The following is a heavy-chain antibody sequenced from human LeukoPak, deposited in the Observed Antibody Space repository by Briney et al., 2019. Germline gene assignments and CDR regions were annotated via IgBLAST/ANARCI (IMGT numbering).Heavy chain of an antibody. CDR3: SRDQVVGYYGSGSYYGVY. D-gene: IGHD3-10*01. CDR1: GGTFSSYA. Sequence: ASVKVSCKASGGTFSSYAISWVRQDPRQPLEWMGGIIPIFVTSNYAQKFQARDSITPIDSTSPAHMVLSSVRCEDTGVYCVSRDQVVGYYGSGSYYGVYWGQGTLVTVSS. J-gene: IGHJ4*02. CDR2: IIPIFVTS. V-gene: IGHV1-69*13.